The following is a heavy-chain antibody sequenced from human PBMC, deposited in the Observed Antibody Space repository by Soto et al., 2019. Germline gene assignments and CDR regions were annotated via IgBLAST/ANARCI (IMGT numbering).Heavy chain of an antibody. D-gene: IGHD5-12*01. CDR1: GFTFYNTW. J-gene: IGHJ4*02. CDR2: VKSKTDGGAT. Sequence: PGGSLRLSCTASGFTFYNTWMSWVRQAPGKGLEWVGRVKSKTDGGATDYTAPVKGRFTISRDDSQNTLYLQMNSLQTDDTAVYYCTTDRRSGYDPQFDFWGQGTLATVSS. V-gene: IGHV3-15*01. CDR3: TTDRRSGYDPQFDF.